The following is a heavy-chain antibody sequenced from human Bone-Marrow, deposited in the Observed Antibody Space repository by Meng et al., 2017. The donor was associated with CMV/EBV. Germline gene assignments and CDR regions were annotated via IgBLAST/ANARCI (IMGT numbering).Heavy chain of an antibody. Sequence: ASVKVSCKASGYTFTSYDINWVRQATGQGLEWMGWMNPNSGNTGYAQKFQGRVTITRNNSISTAYMELSSLRSEDTAVYYCARAAKYSSSWYLRTALNHYYGMDVWGQGTTVTVPS. CDR3: ARAAKYSSSWYLRTALNHYYGMDV. CDR2: MNPNSGNT. D-gene: IGHD6-13*01. J-gene: IGHJ6*02. CDR1: GYTFTSYD. V-gene: IGHV1-8*03.